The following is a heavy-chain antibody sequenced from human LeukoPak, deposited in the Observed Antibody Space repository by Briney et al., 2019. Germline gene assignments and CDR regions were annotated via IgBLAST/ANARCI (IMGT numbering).Heavy chain of an antibody. J-gene: IGHJ4*02. CDR2: ISPNGDST. V-gene: IGHV3-64D*09. Sequence: QPGGSLRLSCAASGFTFSSYAMHWVRQAPGKRLEHVSAISPNGDSTYYADSVKGRFTISRDNSKNTLYLQMSSLRAEDTALYYRYTAAVYWGQGTLVTVSS. D-gene: IGHD6-13*01. CDR3: YTAAVY. CDR1: GFTFSSYA.